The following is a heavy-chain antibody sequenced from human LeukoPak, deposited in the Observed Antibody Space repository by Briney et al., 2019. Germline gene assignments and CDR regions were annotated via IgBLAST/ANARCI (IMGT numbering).Heavy chain of an antibody. CDR3: AREGDASGSYYNY. CDR1: GGSISSYY. Sequence: SETLSLTCTVSGGSISSYYWSWIRQPAGKGLEWIGRIYTSGSTNYNPSLKSRVTISVDKSKNQFSLNLNSVTAADTAVYYCAREGDASGSYYNYWGQGILVTVSS. D-gene: IGHD3-10*01. J-gene: IGHJ4*02. V-gene: IGHV4-4*07. CDR2: IYTSGST.